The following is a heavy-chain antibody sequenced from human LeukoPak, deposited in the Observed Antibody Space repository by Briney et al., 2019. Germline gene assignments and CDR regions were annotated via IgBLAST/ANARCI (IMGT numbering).Heavy chain of an antibody. D-gene: IGHD5-24*01. V-gene: IGHV4-34*01. Sequence: PSETLSLTCAVYGGSFSGYYWTWIRQPPGRGLEWIGEINHSGSTNYNPSLKSRVTTSVDTSKGQFSLKLNSVTAADTAMYYCARGRDPYWGQGTLVTVSS. CDR1: GGSFSGYY. CDR3: ARGRDPY. CDR2: INHSGST. J-gene: IGHJ4*02.